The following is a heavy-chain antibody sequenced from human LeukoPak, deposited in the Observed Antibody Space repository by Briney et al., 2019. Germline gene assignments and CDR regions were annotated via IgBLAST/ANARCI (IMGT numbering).Heavy chain of an antibody. J-gene: IGHJ4*02. V-gene: IGHV3-33*01. CDR2: IWYDGSNK. CDR3: ARATTLRGYSFHFDC. Sequence: GRSLGLSCAASGFTFSSYGMHWVRQAPGKGLEWVAVIWYDGSNKYYADSVKGRFTISRDNSKNTLYLQMNSLRAEDTAVYYCARATTLRGYSFHFDCWGQGTLVTVSS. D-gene: IGHD5-18*01. CDR1: GFTFSSYG.